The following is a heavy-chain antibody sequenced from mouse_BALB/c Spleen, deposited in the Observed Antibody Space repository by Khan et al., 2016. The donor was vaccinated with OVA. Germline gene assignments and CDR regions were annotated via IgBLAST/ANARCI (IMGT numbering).Heavy chain of an antibody. CDR2: ISYSGST. Sequence: EVKLEESGPGLVKPSQSLSLTCTVTGYSITSGYVWNWIRQSPGNKLEWMGYISYSGSTNYNPSLKSRISITRDTSKNQFFLQLNSVTTEDTATYYCTRTARIKYWGQGTTLTVSS. D-gene: IGHD1-2*01. V-gene: IGHV3-2*02. CDR1: GYSITSGYV. J-gene: IGHJ2*01. CDR3: TRTARIKY.